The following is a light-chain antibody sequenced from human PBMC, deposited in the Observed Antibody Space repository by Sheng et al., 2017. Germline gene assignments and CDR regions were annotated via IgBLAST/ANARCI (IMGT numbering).Light chain of an antibody. J-gene: IGKJ5*01. CDR1: QNINNN. CDR3: QQYNNWPRT. Sequence: EIVMTQSPATLSVSPGERATLSCRASQNINNNLAWYQQKPGQPPSLLVHGASTRATGIPARFSGSGSETEFTLSISSLQSGDFAVYYCQQYNNWPRTFGQGTRLEIK. V-gene: IGKV3-15*01. CDR2: GAS.